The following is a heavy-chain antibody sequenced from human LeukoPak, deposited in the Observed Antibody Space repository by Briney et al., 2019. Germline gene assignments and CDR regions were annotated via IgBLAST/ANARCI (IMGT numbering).Heavy chain of an antibody. V-gene: IGHV3-20*04. Sequence: GGSLRLSCAASGFTFDDYGMSWVRQAPGKGLEWVSGINWNGGSTGYADSVKGRFTISRDNAKNSLYLQMNSLRAEDTALHYCARARFGELLTYFDYWGQGTLVTVSS. D-gene: IGHD3-10*02. CDR1: GFTFDDYG. J-gene: IGHJ4*02. CDR2: INWNGGST. CDR3: ARARFGELLTYFDY.